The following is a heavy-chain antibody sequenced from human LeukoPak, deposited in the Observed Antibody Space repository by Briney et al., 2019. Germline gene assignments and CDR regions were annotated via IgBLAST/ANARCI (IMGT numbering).Heavy chain of an antibody. D-gene: IGHD2-2*01. V-gene: IGHV1-2*02. CDR1: GYTFTGYY. J-gene: IGHJ5*02. CDR3: ARDIVVPAADRNWFDP. CDR2: INPNSGGT. Sequence: ASVKVSCKACGYTFTGYYMHWVRQAPGQGLEWMGWINPNSGGTNYAQKFQGRVTMTRDTSISTAYMELSRLRSDDTAVYYCARDIVVPAADRNWFDPWGQGTLVTVSS.